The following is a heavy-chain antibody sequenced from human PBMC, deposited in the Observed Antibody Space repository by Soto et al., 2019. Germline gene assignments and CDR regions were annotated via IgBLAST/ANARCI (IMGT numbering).Heavy chain of an antibody. CDR1: GGSISSYY. J-gene: IGHJ4*02. V-gene: IGHV4-4*07. D-gene: IGHD6-13*01. CDR3: ARPGLIAAAIDY. CDR2: IYTSGST. Sequence: SETLSLTCTVSGGSISSYYWSWIRQPAGKGLEWIGRIYTSGSTYYNPSLKSRVTISVDTSKNQFSLKLSSVTAADTAVYYCARPGLIAAAIDYWGQGTLVTVSS.